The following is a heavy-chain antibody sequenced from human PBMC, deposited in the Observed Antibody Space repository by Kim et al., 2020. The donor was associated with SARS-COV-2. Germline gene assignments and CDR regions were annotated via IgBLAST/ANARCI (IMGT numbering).Heavy chain of an antibody. CDR2: IKSKTDGGTT. J-gene: IGHJ4*02. V-gene: IGHV3-15*01. D-gene: IGHD1-1*01. Sequence: GGSLRLSCTASGFNFNNAWMHWVRQAPGKGLEWVGHIKSKTDGGTTDYAAPVKGRFTISRDDSKNTLYLQINGLKTEDTTVYYCTTEGVQLAQLFDYWGQGTRVTVSS. CDR1: GFNFNNAW. CDR3: TTEGVQLAQLFDY.